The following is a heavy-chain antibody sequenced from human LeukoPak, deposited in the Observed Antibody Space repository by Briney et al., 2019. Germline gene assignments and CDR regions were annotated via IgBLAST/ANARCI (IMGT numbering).Heavy chain of an antibody. CDR3: ARARGDSPRIYYYMDV. CDR2: IYYIGTA. CDR1: GDSISIGDYR. J-gene: IGHJ6*03. D-gene: IGHD3-16*01. V-gene: IGHV4-30-4*01. Sequence: SQTLSLTCSVSGDSISIGDYRWSWIRQSPGKGQEWIGYIYYIGTAYYNPSLRSRVALSADTSKNQFSLKLNSVTVADSAVYFCARARGDSPRIYYYMDVWGKGTTVTVSS.